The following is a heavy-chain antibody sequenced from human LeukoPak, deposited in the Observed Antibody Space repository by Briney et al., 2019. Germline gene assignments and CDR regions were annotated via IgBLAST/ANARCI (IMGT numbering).Heavy chain of an antibody. CDR2: IKSKSDGGTT. CDR1: GFTFSNAW. D-gene: IGHD1-26*01. V-gene: IGHV3-15*01. Sequence: GGSLRLSCAASGFTFSNAWMSWVRQAPGRGLEWVGRIKSKSDGGTTDYAAPVKGRFIISRDDSKNTLYLQMNSLKTEDTAVYYCTTDHSLVGATPDYWGQGTLVTASS. CDR3: TTDHSLVGATPDY. J-gene: IGHJ4*02.